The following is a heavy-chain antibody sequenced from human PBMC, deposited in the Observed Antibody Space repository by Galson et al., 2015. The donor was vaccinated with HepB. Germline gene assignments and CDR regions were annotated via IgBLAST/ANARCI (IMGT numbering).Heavy chain of an antibody. Sequence: SVKVSCKASGGTFSSYAISWVRQAPGQGLEWMGGIIPILGIANYAQKFQGRVTITADKSTSTAYMELSSLRSEDTAVYYCARDLGGIAVADNEGNWFDPWDQGTLVTVSS. J-gene: IGHJ5*02. CDR2: IIPILGIA. V-gene: IGHV1-69*10. CDR1: GGTFSSYA. D-gene: IGHD6-19*01. CDR3: ARDLGGIAVADNEGNWFDP.